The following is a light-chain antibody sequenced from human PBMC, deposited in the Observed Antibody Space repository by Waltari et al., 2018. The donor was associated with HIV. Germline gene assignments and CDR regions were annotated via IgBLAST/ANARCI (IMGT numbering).Light chain of an antibody. Sequence: EIVLTQSPATLSLSPGERATLSCRASQSVSSSLAWYQQTRGQPPRRLIFDASNRATGIPARFSGSGSGTDFTLTISSLEPEDFAVYFCQHRTNWPPLTFGGGTRVEIK. CDR2: DAS. V-gene: IGKV3-11*01. CDR1: QSVSSS. CDR3: QHRTNWPPLT. J-gene: IGKJ4*01.